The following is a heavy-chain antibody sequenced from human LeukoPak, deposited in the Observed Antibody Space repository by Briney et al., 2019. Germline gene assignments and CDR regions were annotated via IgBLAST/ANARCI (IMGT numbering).Heavy chain of an antibody. CDR2: IYYRRTT. V-gene: IGHV4-38-2*02. Sequence: SETLSLTCTVSGYSISSGYDWGWIRQPPGKGLEWIGSIYYRRTTYYNPSLKSRVTISVDESRTQLSLTLESVTAADTAVYYCARGTITTVTDSWGPGTLVTVSS. J-gene: IGHJ4*02. D-gene: IGHD4-17*01. CDR3: ARGTITTVTDS. CDR1: GYSISSGYD.